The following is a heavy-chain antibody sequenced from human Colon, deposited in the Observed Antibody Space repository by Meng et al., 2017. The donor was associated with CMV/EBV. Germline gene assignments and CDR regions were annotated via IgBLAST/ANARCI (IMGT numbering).Heavy chain of an antibody. CDR2: IGSGGNNI. Sequence: GGSLRLSCVGSGFSFSSHEMNWVRQAPGKGLEWISYIGSGGNNIYYADSVRGRFTVSRDNAQNSMYLQMNSLTAEDTGLYYCARDKVVVVPAPLFGMDVWGQGTLVTVSS. J-gene: IGHJ4*02. D-gene: IGHD2-2*01. CDR1: GFSFSSHE. CDR3: ARDKVVVVPAPLFGMDV. V-gene: IGHV3-48*03.